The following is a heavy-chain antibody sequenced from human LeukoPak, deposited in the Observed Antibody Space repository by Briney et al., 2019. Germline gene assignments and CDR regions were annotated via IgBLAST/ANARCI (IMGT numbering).Heavy chain of an antibody. CDR1: GGSISTYY. V-gene: IGHV4-59*01. CDR2: IYNIGNT. J-gene: IGHJ4*02. D-gene: IGHD6-6*01. CDR3: ARGSYYLDY. Sequence: SETLSLTCTVSGGSISTYYWSWIRQSPGKGLEWIGYIYNIGNTNYNPSLESRVTISVDTSKNQFSLKLRSVSAADTAVYYCARGSYYLDYWGQGTLVTVSS.